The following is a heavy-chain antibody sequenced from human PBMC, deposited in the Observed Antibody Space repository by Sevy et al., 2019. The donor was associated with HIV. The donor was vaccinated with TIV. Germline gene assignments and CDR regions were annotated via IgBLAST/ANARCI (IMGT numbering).Heavy chain of an antibody. V-gene: IGHV3-7*01. Sequence: GGSLRLSCAVSGFTFSNHWMSWVRQAPGKGLECVANINQDGGGKYYLDSVKGRFFVSRDNAKNSLYLQMDSLRAEDTAVYYCAREKITGAKPDYFDYWGQGTLVTVSS. CDR2: INQDGGGK. CDR1: GFTFSNHW. D-gene: IGHD1-7*01. J-gene: IGHJ4*02. CDR3: AREKITGAKPDYFDY.